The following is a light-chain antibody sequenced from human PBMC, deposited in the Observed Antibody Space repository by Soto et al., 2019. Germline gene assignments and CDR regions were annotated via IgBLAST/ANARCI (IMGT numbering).Light chain of an antibody. CDR2: GAS. CDR3: QCGIT. V-gene: IGKV3-15*01. Sequence: EIVMTQSPATLSGSPGERATLSCRASQSVSSNLAWYQQKPGQAPRLLIYGASTRATGIPARFSGSGSGTEFTLTISSLQSEDFAVYYCQCGITFGGGTKVEIK. CDR1: QSVSSN. J-gene: IGKJ4*01.